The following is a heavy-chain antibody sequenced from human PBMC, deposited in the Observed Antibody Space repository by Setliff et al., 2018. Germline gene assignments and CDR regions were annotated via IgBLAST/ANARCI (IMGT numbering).Heavy chain of an antibody. CDR1: GGSIDSGDYF. V-gene: IGHV4-31*03. J-gene: IGHJ2*01. D-gene: IGHD3-22*01. Sequence: SETLSLTCTVSGGSIDSGDYFWSWFRQLPGKGLEWIGYIYYTGSTHYNPSLKSRLTMSVDTSKNQFSLNLKSVTAADTAVYFCARDGSYYDRGGNRTWFFDLWGRGTLVTVSS. CDR3: ARDGSYYDRGGNRTWFFDL. CDR2: IYYTGST.